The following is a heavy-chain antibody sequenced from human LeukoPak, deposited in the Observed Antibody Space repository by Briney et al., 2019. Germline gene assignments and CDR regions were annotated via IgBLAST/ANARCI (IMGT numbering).Heavy chain of an antibody. Sequence: SVKVSCKASGGTFSSYAISWVRQAPGQGLEWVGRIIPILGIANYAQKFQGRVTITADKSTSTAYMELSSLRSEDTAVYYCARGSYDSSGYLTFPWGQGTLVTVSS. CDR2: IIPILGIA. CDR1: GGTFSSYA. D-gene: IGHD3-22*01. V-gene: IGHV1-69*04. CDR3: ARGSYDSSGYLTFP. J-gene: IGHJ5*02.